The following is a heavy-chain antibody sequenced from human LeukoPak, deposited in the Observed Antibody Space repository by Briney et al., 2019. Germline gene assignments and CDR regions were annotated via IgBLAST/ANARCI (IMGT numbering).Heavy chain of an antibody. CDR1: GGSISSGGYY. D-gene: IGHD6-13*01. CDR2: IYYSGST. V-gene: IGHV4-31*03. Sequence: SQTPSLTCTVSGGSISSGGYYWSWIRQHPGKGLEWIGYIYYSGSTYYNPSLKSRVTISVDTSKNQFSLKLSSVTAADTAVYYCARDEAAAGTFQHWGQGTLVTVSS. CDR3: ARDEAAAGTFQH. J-gene: IGHJ1*01.